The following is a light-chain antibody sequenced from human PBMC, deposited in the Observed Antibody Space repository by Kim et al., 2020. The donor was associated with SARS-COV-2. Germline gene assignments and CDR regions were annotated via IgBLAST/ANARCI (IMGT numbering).Light chain of an antibody. Sequence: RATIDCKPTQRLLYAANNKNYLAWYQQRPGQPPKRLFYWASTRESWIPDRFSGSGSGTDFTLTISNLQAEDVAVYYCQQYYSSPYTFGQGTKLEI. CDR2: WAS. CDR1: QRLLYAANNKNY. V-gene: IGKV4-1*01. CDR3: QQYYSSPYT. J-gene: IGKJ2*01.